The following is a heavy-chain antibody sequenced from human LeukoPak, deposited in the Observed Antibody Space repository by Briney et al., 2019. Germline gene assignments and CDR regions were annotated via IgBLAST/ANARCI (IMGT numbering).Heavy chain of an antibody. D-gene: IGHD2-21*02. CDR2: ISYDGSNK. CDR3: AKDLGLAGSGGDSY. V-gene: IGHV3-30*18. CDR1: GFTFSSYG. J-gene: IGHJ4*02. Sequence: GRSLRLSCAASGFTFSSYGMHWVRQAPGKGLEWVAVISYDGSNKYYADSVKDRFTISRDNSKNTLYLQMNSLRAEDTAVYYCAKDLGLAGSGGDSYWGQGTLVTVSS.